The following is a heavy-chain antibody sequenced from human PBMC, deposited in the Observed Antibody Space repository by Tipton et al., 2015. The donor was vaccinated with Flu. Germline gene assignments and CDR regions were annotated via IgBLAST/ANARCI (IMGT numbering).Heavy chain of an antibody. Sequence: GLVKPSETLSLTCTVSGGSISSYYWSWIRQPPGKGLEWIGYIYYSGSTNYNPSLKSRVTISVDTSKNQFSLKLSSVTAADTAVYYCARLAHDFWSPMGYFDYWGQGTLVTVSS. CDR3: ARLAHDFWSPMGYFDY. D-gene: IGHD3-3*01. V-gene: IGHV4-59*08. J-gene: IGHJ4*02. CDR2: IYYSGST. CDR1: GGSISSYY.